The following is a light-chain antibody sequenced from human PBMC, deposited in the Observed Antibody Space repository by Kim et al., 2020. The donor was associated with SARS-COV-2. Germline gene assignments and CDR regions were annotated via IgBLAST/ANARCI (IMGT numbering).Light chain of an antibody. Sequence: GQSSTISCTGTSRDVGGYNYVSWYQPHPAKAPKLILYAVSTRPSWISYRFSGSKYGNPASLTISGLQAEDEADYYCSSYTASSTLVFGTGTKVTVL. CDR3: SSYTASSTLV. CDR2: AVS. J-gene: IGLJ1*01. CDR1: SRDVGGYNY. V-gene: IGLV2-14*03.